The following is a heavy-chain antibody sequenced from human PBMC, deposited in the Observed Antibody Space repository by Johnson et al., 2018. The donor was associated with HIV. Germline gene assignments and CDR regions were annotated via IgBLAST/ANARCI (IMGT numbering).Heavy chain of an antibody. D-gene: IGHD3-16*01. CDR3: AKEDQPLLWGSTFDI. Sequence: QLVESGGGVVRPGGSLRLSCAASGFTFDDYGMSWVRQAPGKGLEWVAVISYDGSNKYYADSVKGRFTISRDNSKNTLYLQMNSLRAEDTAVYYCAKEDQPLLWGSTFDIWGQGTMVTVSS. V-gene: IGHV3-30*18. CDR2: ISYDGSNK. CDR1: GFTFDDYG. J-gene: IGHJ3*02.